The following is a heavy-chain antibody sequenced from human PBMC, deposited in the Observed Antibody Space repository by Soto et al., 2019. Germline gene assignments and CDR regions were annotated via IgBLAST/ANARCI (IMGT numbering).Heavy chain of an antibody. CDR1: GGSISSYY. CDR3: ARVIPHGYDYVFDY. D-gene: IGHD5-12*01. V-gene: IGHV4-59*01. Sequence: SETLSLTCTVSGGSISSYYWSWIRQPPGKGLEWIGYIYYSGSTNYNPSLKSRVTISVDTSKNQFSLKLSSVTAADTAVYYCARVIPHGYDYVFDYWGQGTLVTSPQ. J-gene: IGHJ4*02. CDR2: IYYSGST.